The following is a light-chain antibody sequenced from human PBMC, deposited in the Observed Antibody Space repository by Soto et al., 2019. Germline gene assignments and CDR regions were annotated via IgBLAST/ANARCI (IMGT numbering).Light chain of an antibody. V-gene: IGKV1-5*01. Sequence: IPMTQSPSTLSASVGDRVTITCRASQSLSSWLAWYQQKPGKAPTLLIYDASSLESGVPSRFSGSGSGTEFTLTISSLQPDDFATEYCQQYNSDAGTFGQGTKVESK. CDR3: QQYNSDAGT. J-gene: IGKJ1*01. CDR2: DAS. CDR1: QSLSSW.